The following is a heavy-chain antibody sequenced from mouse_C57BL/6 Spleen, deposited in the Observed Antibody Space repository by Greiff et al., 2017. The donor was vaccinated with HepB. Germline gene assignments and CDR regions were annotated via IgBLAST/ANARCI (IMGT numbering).Heavy chain of an antibody. CDR2: IDPSDSYT. D-gene: IGHD2-1*01. J-gene: IGHJ4*01. CDR3: ARNGNYVGYAMDY. Sequence: QVQLQQPGAELVKPEASVKLSCKASGYTFTSYWMQWVKQRPGQGLEWIGEIDPSDSYTNYNQKFKGKATLTVDTSSSTAYMQLSSLTSEDSAVYYCARNGNYVGYAMDYWGQGTSVTVSS. V-gene: IGHV1-50*01. CDR1: GYTFTSYW.